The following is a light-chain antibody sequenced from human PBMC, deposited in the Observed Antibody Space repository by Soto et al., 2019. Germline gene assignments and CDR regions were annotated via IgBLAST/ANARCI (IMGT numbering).Light chain of an antibody. V-gene: IGKV1-6*01. CDR2: AAS. CDR3: LQDYTYSGT. J-gene: IGKJ1*01. Sequence: AIQMTQSPSSLSASVGDRVTITCRASQGIRNDLGWYQQKPGKAPKLLIYAASSLQSGVPSRLSGSGSGTDFTLTISSLQPEDFATYDCLQDYTYSGTFGQGTKVEIK. CDR1: QGIRND.